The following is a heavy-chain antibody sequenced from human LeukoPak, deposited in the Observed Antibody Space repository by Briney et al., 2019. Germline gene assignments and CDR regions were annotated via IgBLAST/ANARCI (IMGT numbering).Heavy chain of an antibody. J-gene: IGHJ4*02. D-gene: IGHD3-16*02. CDR1: GFTFSTYA. CDR2: ISASGGST. Sequence: PGGSLRLSCAASGFTFSTYAMTWVRQAPGKGLEWVSGISASGGSTYYADSVKGRFTISRDNSKSTLYLQMNSLGAEDTAVYYCAAVRLGELSTIDSWGQGTLVTVSS. CDR3: AAVRLGELSTIDS. V-gene: IGHV3-23*01.